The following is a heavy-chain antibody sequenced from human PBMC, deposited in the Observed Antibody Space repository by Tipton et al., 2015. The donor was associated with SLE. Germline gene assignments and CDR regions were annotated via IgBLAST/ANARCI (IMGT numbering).Heavy chain of an antibody. CDR2: IFYSGST. CDR1: GGSISSYY. V-gene: IGHV4-59*01. Sequence: TLSLTCTVSGGSISSYYWSWIRQPPGKGLEWIGYIFYSGSTNYNPSLKSRVTISVDTSKNQFSLKLSSVTAADTAVYYCARDPGRYDFGPYGMDVWGQGP. D-gene: IGHD3-3*01. CDR3: ARDPGRYDFGPYGMDV. J-gene: IGHJ6*02.